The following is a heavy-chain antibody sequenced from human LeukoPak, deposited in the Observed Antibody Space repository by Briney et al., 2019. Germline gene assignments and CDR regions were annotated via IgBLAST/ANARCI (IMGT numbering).Heavy chain of an antibody. CDR2: ISAYNGNT. CDR3: ARGLYYHDSSGYYGDFDY. Sequence: GASVKVSCKASGYTFTSYGISWVRQAPGQGLEWMGWISAYNGNTNYAQKLQGRVTMTTDTSTSTAYMELRSLRSDDTAVYYCARGLYYHDSSGYYGDFDYWGQGTLVTVSS. CDR1: GYTFTSYG. V-gene: IGHV1-18*01. D-gene: IGHD3-22*01. J-gene: IGHJ4*02.